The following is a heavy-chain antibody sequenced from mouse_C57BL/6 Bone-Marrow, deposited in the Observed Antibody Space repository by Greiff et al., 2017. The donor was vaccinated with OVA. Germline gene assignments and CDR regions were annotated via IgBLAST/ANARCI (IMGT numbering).Heavy chain of an antibody. V-gene: IGHV8-8*01. CDR1: GFSLSTSGMG. D-gene: IGHD2-13*01. CDR2: LSWDDDK. CDR3: ARIPYSDYVYWYFDV. J-gene: IGHJ1*03. Sequence: QVQLKESVPGILQPSQTLSLTCSFSGFSLSTSGMGVGWIRQPPGLGLVWLAHLSWDDDKYSTPALKSRLTTSKATSQNQVFLKIANVGTADTATNYCARIPYSDYVYWYFDVWGTGTTVTVSA.